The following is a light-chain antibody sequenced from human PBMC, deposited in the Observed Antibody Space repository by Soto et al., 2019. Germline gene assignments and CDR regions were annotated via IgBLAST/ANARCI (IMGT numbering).Light chain of an antibody. Sequence: EIVLTQSPDTLSLSPGERPTLSCRASQSVRSNYLAWYQQKPCQAPRFLIYDAFSRATGIPDRFSDSGSGTDFTLTISRLEPEDFALYYCQHYGSTPLTLRGGTKVDIK. CDR1: QSVRSNY. V-gene: IGKV3-20*01. CDR2: DAF. CDR3: QHYGSTPLT. J-gene: IGKJ4*01.